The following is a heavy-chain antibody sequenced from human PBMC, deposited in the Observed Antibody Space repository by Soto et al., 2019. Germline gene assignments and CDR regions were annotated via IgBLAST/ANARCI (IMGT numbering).Heavy chain of an antibody. CDR2: IFSNDEK. Sequence: SGPTLVNPTETLTLTCTVSGFSLSNAGMGVSWIRQPPGKALEWLAHIFSNDEKSYSTSLKPRLTISKDTSKSQVVLSMTNMDPVDTATYYCARMMGVYDSAYYYHYGMDVWGQGTTVTVSS. CDR3: ARMMGVYDSAYYYHYGMDV. CDR1: GFSLSNAGMG. J-gene: IGHJ6*02. V-gene: IGHV2-26*01. D-gene: IGHD5-12*01.